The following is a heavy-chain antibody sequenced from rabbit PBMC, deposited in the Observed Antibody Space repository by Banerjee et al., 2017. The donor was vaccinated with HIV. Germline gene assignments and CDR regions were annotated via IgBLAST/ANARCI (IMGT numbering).Heavy chain of an antibody. V-gene: IGHV1S45*01. CDR3: ARDPGGYDGDLYNL. CDR2: IYTGSGRI. Sequence: QEQLEESGGDLVKPEGSLTLTCTASGFSFSSNFWICWVRQAPGKGLEWIGCIYTGSGRIDYASWVNGRFTISRNTNQNTVTLQMNSLTAADTATYFCARDPGGYDGDLYNLWGPGTLVTVS. CDR1: GFSFSSNFW. J-gene: IGHJ4*01. D-gene: IGHD4-2*01.